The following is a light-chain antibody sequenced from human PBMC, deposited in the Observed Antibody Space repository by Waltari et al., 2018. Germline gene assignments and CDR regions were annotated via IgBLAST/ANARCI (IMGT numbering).Light chain of an antibody. CDR1: QDISHY. J-gene: IGKJ3*01. CDR3: QKYTSAPRT. CDR2: EAS. V-gene: IGKV1-27*01. Sequence: DIQMTQSPSSLSAFVGDRVTITCRASQDISHYLAWYQQRPGQVPRLLIYEASTLQSGVPSRFSGSGSGTDVTLTSSSLQPEDVATYYCQKYTSAPRTFGPGTKIEIK.